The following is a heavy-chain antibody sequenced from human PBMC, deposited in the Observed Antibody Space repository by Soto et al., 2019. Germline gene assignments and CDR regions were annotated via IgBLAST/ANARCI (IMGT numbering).Heavy chain of an antibody. V-gene: IGHV3-30-3*01. Sequence: QVQLVESVGGVVQPGRSLRLSCAASGFTFSSYAMHWVRQAPGKGLEWVAVISYDGSNKYYADSVKGRFTISRDNSKNTLYLQMNSLRAEDTAVYYCARDTSTDGPPFDYWGQGTLVTVSS. CDR3: ARDTSTDGPPFDY. J-gene: IGHJ4*02. CDR2: ISYDGSNK. CDR1: GFTFSSYA. D-gene: IGHD2-2*01.